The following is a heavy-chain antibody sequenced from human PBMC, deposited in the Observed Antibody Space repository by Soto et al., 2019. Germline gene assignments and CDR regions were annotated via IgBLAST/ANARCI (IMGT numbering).Heavy chain of an antibody. CDR2: IYGNDEQ. D-gene: IGHD6-13*01. J-gene: IGHJ5*02. V-gene: IGHV2-5*01. CDR1: GFSLDTRGVG. Sequence: QITLKESGPTLVTPRQTLTLTCTFSGFSLDTRGVGVGWVRQPPGKALEWLALIYGNDEQRLNPSLQSRLTIAKDTPEGQVVLTMTNMDPVDTATYFCAHRLSAAGLFDHWGQGTLVSVSS. CDR3: AHRLSAAGLFDH.